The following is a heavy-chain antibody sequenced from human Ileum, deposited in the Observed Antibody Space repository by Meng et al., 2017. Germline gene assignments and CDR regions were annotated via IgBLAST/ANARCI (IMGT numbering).Heavy chain of an antibody. D-gene: IGHD7-27*01. CDR3: ARHHWGSLDY. V-gene: IGHV4-61*08. CDR2: ASN. CDR1: GGSVRSDGCQ. Sequence: QLQLQESGAGLVRQAETLYLICTISGGSVRSDGCQWRWVRQPPGKGLEWIGYASNNYHPPLKRPFTLSLATSMNHFSLELRSVTAADSPVYYCARHHWGSLDYWGQGILVTVSS. J-gene: IGHJ4*02.